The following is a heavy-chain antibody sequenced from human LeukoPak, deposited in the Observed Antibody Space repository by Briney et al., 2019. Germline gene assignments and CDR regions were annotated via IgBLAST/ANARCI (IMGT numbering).Heavy chain of an antibody. J-gene: IGHJ4*02. CDR3: ARGMSGAHQLIQY. D-gene: IGHD1-1*01. CDR1: GYTFTNFG. CDR2: ISPYNGNS. Sequence: ASVNVSCKASGYTFTNFGISWVRQAPGQGLEWMGWISPYNGNSDYPQKVQGRVTMTTDTSTSTAYMELRSLRSDDTAVYYCARGMSGAHQLIQYWGQGTLFTVSS. V-gene: IGHV1-18*01.